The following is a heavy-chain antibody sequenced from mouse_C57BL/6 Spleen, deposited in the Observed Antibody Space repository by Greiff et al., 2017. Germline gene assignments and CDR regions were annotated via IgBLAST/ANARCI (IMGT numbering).Heavy chain of an antibody. V-gene: IGHV1-74*01. CDR2: IHPSDSDT. J-gene: IGHJ1*03. D-gene: IGHD2-4*01. Sequence: QVQLQQPGAELVKPGASVKVSCKASGYTFTSYWMSWVRQRPGQGLEWIGRIHPSDSDTNYNQKLKGKVPMSVDKSTSTAYMQLSSLTSDDSAVYYCAILCDYDGFDVWGTGTTVTVSS. CDR1: GYTFTSYW. CDR3: AILCDYDGFDV.